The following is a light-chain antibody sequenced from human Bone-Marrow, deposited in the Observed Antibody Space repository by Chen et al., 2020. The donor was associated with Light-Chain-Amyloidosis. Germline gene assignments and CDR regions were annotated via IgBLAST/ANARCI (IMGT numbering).Light chain of an antibody. J-gene: IGKJ4*01. CDR3: QEYGTSPLT. CDR2: GSS. Sequence: EIVLTQSPGTLSLSPGEGANLSCRASQTISSNYLTCYQQKFGKAPRLLIYGSSSRATGVPDRVTGSGSGTDFTLTINRLEPEDLTMYYCQEYGTSPLTFGGGTKVEIK. CDR1: QTISSNY. V-gene: IGKV3-20*01.